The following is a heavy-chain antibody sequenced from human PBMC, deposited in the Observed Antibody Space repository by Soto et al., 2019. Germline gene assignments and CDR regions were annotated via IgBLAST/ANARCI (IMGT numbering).Heavy chain of an antibody. V-gene: IGHV3-21*01. CDR1: GFTFSSYS. Sequence: RLSCASYGFTFSSYSMNLVRQAPGKGLEWVSSISSSSSYIYYADSVKGRFTISRDNAKNSLYLQMNSLRAEDTAVYYCARGLRGSTSFIDYWGQGTLVTVSS. J-gene: IGHJ4*02. D-gene: IGHD2-2*01. CDR2: ISSSSSYI. CDR3: ARGLRGSTSFIDY.